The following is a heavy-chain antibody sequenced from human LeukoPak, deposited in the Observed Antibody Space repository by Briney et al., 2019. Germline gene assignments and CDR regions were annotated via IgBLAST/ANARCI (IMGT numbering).Heavy chain of an antibody. D-gene: IGHD1-1*01. CDR1: GDSVSSNSAA. CDR2: TYFRSNWYN. J-gene: IGHJ4*02. CDR3: ARDPGTSNWYYFDY. V-gene: IGHV6-1*01. Sequence: SQTLSLTCAISGDSVSSNSAAWNWIRQSPSRGLEWLGRTYFRSNWYNDYAVSVKSRIHINPDTSKNQFSLQLNSVTPEDTAVYYCARDPGTSNWYYFDYWGQGTLVTVSS.